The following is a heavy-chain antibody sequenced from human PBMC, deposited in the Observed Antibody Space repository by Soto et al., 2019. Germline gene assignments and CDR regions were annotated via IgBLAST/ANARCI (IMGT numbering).Heavy chain of an antibody. V-gene: IGHV3-48*02. J-gene: IGHJ4*02. CDR3: ARGRGYYDSSGYYYFDY. Sequence: EVQLVESGGGLVQPGGSLRLSCAASGFTFSRYSMNWVRQAPGKGLEWVSYISSSSSTIYYADSVKGRFTISRDNAKNSLYLQMNSLRDEDTAVYYCARGRGYYDSSGYYYFDYWGQGTLVTVSS. CDR2: ISSSSSTI. D-gene: IGHD3-22*01. CDR1: GFTFSRYS.